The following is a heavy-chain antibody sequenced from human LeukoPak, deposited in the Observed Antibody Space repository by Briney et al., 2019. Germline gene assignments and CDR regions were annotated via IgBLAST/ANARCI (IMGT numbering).Heavy chain of an antibody. CDR1: GFTVSSND. CDR3: ARASRGHNYGHFDY. CDR2: IHGGGGT. D-gene: IGHD5-18*01. J-gene: IGHJ4*02. Sequence: GGSLRLSCAASGFTVSSNDMSWVRQAPGKGLEWVSDIHGGGGTYYADSVKGRFTISRDNSKNMVYLQMNNLRAGDTAVYFCARASRGHNYGHFDYWGQGTLVTVSS. V-gene: IGHV3-66*01.